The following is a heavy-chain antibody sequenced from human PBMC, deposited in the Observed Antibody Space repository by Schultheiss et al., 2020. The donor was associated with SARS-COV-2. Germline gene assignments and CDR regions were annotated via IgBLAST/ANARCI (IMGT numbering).Heavy chain of an antibody. V-gene: IGHV3-33*08. J-gene: IGHJ6*02. CDR3: ARDLAAVAGNYYYGMDV. Sequence: GGSLRLSCAASGFTFSSYSMNWVRQAPGKGLEWVAVIWYDGSNKYYADSVKGRFTISRDNSKNTLYLQMNSLRAEDTAVYYCARDLAAVAGNYYYGMDVWGQGTTVTVSS. D-gene: IGHD6-19*01. CDR1: GFTFSSYS. CDR2: IWYDGSNK.